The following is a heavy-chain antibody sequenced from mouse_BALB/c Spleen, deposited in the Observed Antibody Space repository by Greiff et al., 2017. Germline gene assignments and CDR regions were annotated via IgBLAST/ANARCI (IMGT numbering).Heavy chain of an antibody. CDR1: GFSLSRYS. Sequence: VKVVESGPGLVAPSQSLSITCTVSGFSLSRYSVHWVRQPPGKGLEWLGMIWGGGSTDYNSALKSRLSISKDNSKSQVFLKMNSLQTDDTAMYYCARNWGTTGWYFDVWGAGTTVTVSS. CDR2: IWGGGST. V-gene: IGHV2-6-4*01. CDR3: ARNWGTTGWYFDV. J-gene: IGHJ1*01. D-gene: IGHD1-1*01.